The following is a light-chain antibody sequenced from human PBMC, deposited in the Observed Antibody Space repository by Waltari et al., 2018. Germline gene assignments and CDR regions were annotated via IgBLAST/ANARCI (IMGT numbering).Light chain of an antibody. V-gene: IGKV1-27*01. CDR1: QGISNF. CDR3: QKYNSAPRT. Sequence: DIQMTQSPSSLSASAGDRVTITCRASQGISNFLAWYQQKPGRVPKVLIYAASTLQSGVPSRFSGSGSGTDFTLIISSLQPEDVATYYCQKYNSAPRTFGQGTRVEIK. J-gene: IGKJ1*01. CDR2: AAS.